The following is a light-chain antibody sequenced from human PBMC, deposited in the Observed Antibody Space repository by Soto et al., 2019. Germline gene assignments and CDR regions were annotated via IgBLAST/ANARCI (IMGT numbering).Light chain of an antibody. V-gene: IGKV3-20*01. CDR1: QSVGSSY. Sequence: EIVLTQSPGTLSLSPGERATLSCRASQSVGSSYLAWFQHKPGQAPRLLIYCASSMATFIPDRFSGSGSWXXXXXXISRLEPEAFAVYYCQQYGSFTTFGGGTKVEI. CDR3: QQYGSFTT. J-gene: IGKJ4*01. CDR2: CAS.